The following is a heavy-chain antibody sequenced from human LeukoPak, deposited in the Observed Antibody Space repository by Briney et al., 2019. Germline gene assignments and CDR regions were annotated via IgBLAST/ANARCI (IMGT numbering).Heavy chain of an antibody. CDR2: IYYSGST. CDR3: ARIQLWSFFDY. CDR1: GGSVSSGSYY. D-gene: IGHD5-18*01. J-gene: IGHJ4*02. Sequence: PSETLSLTCTVSGGSVSSGSYYWSWIRQPPGKGLEWIGYIYYSGSTNYNPSLKSRVTISVDTSKNQFSLKLSSVTAADTAVYYCARIQLWSFFDYWGQGTLVTVSS. V-gene: IGHV4-61*01.